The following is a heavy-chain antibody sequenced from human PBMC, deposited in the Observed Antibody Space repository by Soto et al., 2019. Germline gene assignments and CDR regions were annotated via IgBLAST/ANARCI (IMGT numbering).Heavy chain of an antibody. CDR1: GFSLTNYA. D-gene: IGHD4-17*01. CDR2: ISYDGSKK. CDR3: ARDASGGDYVPDY. J-gene: IGHJ4*02. V-gene: IGHV3-30-3*01. Sequence: QVQLVESGGGVVQPGRSLRLSCAASGFSLTNYAMHWVRQAPGKGLEWVAVISYDGSKKYYADSVGGRFTISRDVSKNTLYLQMNSLRAEDTAPYYCARDASGGDYVPDYWGQGTLLTVSS.